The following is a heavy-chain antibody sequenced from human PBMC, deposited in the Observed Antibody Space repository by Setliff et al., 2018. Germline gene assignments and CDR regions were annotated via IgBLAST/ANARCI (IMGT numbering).Heavy chain of an antibody. CDR3: ARHKSNGSGSYPSLYMDV. D-gene: IGHD3-10*01. Sequence: TLSLTCRVSGGSISSGNYYWGLIRQPPGKGLEWVATIYYSGSTYSNPSLKSRLIISVDAPDSQFSVKLSSVTAADTAVYYCARHKSNGSGSYPSLYMDVWGKGIMVTVSS. CDR2: IYYSGST. V-gene: IGHV4-39*01. J-gene: IGHJ6*03. CDR1: GGSISSGNYY.